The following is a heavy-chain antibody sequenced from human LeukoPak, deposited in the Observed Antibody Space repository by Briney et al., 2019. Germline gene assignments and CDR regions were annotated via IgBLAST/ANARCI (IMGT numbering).Heavy chain of an antibody. D-gene: IGHD2-15*01. CDR2: INPSGGRT. V-gene: IGHV1-46*01. CDR3: ARLGYCSGGSCNSYFQH. J-gene: IGHJ1*01. Sequence: ASVKVSCKASGYTFTSYYMHWVRQAPGQGLEWMGIINPSGGRTSYAQKFQGRVTMTRDTSTSTVYMELSSLRSEDTAVYYCARLGYCSGGSCNSYFQHWGQGTLVTVSS. CDR1: GYTFTSYY.